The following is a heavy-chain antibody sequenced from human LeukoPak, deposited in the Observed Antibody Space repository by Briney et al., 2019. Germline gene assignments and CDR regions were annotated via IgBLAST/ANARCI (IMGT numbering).Heavy chain of an antibody. CDR3: ATGDYNGYDCFDY. J-gene: IGHJ4*02. V-gene: IGHV3-11*01. CDR2: ISSSANTI. Sequence: PGGSLRLSCAASGFTFNDYYMSWIRQAPGKGLEWVSYISSSANTIYYADSVKGRFTISRDNAKNSLYLQMNSLRAEDTAVYYCATGDYNGYDCFDYWGQGTLVTVSS. D-gene: IGHD5-12*01. CDR1: GFTFNDYY.